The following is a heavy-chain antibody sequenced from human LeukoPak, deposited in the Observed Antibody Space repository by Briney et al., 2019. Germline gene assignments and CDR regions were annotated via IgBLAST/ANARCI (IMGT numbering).Heavy chain of an antibody. CDR2: ISFDINDR. CDR3: AKDSRWHLTRLFDN. Sequence: LSLTCSVSGGSISSSRSYWGWIRQAPGKGLEWVASISFDINDRKYAESVRGRFTISRDNSKNTLYLQMNSLKAEDTAVYYCAKDSRWHLTRLFDNWGQGTLVIVSS. V-gene: IGHV3-30*18. CDR1: GGSISSSR. J-gene: IGHJ4*02. D-gene: IGHD4-23*01.